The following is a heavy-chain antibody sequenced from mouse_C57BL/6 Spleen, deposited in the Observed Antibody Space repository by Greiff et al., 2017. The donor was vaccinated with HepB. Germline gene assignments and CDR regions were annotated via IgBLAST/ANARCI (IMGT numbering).Heavy chain of an antibody. V-gene: IGHV1-61*01. CDR2: IYPSDSET. D-gene: IGHD1-1*01. J-gene: IGHJ3*01. CDR3: ARGTVVEGAWFAY. Sequence: QVQLQQPGAELVRPGSSVKPSCKASGYTFTSYWMDWVKQRPGQGLEWIGNIYPSDSETHYNQKFKDKATLTVDKSSSTAYMQLSSLTSEDSAVYYCARGTVVEGAWFAYWGQGTLVTVSA. CDR1: GYTFTSYW.